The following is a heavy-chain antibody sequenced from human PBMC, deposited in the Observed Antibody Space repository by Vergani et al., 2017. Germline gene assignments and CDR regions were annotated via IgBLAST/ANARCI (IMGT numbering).Heavy chain of an antibody. CDR2: FDPEHGEV. CDR3: AIVTEYYDSNGYYLDY. D-gene: IGHD3-22*01. V-gene: IGHV1-24*01. Sequence: QVQLVQSGSEVRKPGASVKVSCQVSGYSLTELTIHWVRQAPGKGLEWMGGFDPEHGEVTFAHHIQGRVTMTADRSTDTAYMELSSLRPEDTALYYCAIVTEYYDSNGYYLDYWGQGNLVTVSS. CDR1: GYSLTELT. J-gene: IGHJ4*02.